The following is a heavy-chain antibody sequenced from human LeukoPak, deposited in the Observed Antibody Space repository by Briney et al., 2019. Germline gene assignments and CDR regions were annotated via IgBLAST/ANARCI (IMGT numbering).Heavy chain of an antibody. J-gene: IGHJ4*02. D-gene: IGHD6-19*01. CDR2: IIPILGIA. V-gene: IGHV1-69*04. Sequence: SVKVSCKASGGTFSSYAISWVRQAPGQGLEWMGRIIPILGIANYAQKFQGRVTITADKSTSTAYMELSSLRSEDTAVYYCARGDGSGWYLEWGQGTLVTVSS. CDR1: GGTFSSYA. CDR3: ARGDGSGWYLE.